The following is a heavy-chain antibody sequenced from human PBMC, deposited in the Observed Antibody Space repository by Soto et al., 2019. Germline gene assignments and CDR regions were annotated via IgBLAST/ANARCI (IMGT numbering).Heavy chain of an antibody. CDR2: ISSSSSYI. CDR3: ARGGYGDYVCDY. Sequence: VPLVESGGGLVKPGGSLRLSCAASGFTFSSYSMNWVRQAPGQGLEWVSSISSSSSYIYYADSVKGRFTISRDNAKNSLYLQMNSLRAEDTAVYYCARGGYGDYVCDYWGQGTLVTVSS. J-gene: IGHJ4*02. D-gene: IGHD4-17*01. V-gene: IGHV3-21*01. CDR1: GFTFSSYS.